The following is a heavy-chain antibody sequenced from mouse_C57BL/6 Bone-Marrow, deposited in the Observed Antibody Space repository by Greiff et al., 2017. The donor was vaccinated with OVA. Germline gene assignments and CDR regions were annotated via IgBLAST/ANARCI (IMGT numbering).Heavy chain of an antibody. D-gene: IGHD1-1*01. Sequence: VKLMESGAELARPGASVKLSCKASGYTFTSYGISWVKQRTGQGLEWIGEIYPRSGNTYYNEKFKGKATLTADKSSSTAYMELRSLTSEDSAVYFCARSGYYGSSYDYWGQGTTLTVSS. CDR3: ARSGYYGSSYDY. V-gene: IGHV1-81*01. J-gene: IGHJ2*01. CDR1: GYTFTSYG. CDR2: IYPRSGNT.